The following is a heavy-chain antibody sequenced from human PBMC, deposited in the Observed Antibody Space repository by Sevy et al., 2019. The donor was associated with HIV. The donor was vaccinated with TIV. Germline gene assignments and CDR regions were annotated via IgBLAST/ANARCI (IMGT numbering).Heavy chain of an antibody. Sequence: ASVKVSCKASGYTFTGYYMHWVRQAPGQGLEWMGRINPNSGGTNYAQKFQGRVTMTRDTSISTAYMELSRLRSDDTAIYYCAGELAPRIMITLGGVSLWGQGTLVTVSS. D-gene: IGHD3-16*01. CDR3: AGELAPRIMITLGGVSL. CDR1: GYTFTGYY. CDR2: INPNSGGT. V-gene: IGHV1-2*06. J-gene: IGHJ4*02.